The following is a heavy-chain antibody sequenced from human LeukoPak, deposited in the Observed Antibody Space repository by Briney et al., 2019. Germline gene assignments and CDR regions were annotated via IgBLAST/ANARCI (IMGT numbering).Heavy chain of an antibody. Sequence: GRSLRLSCAASGFTFSSYAMSWVRQAPGKGLEWVSGIRGSGGSTYYAESVKGRFTISRDNSKNTLYLQMNSLSAEDTAVYYCAKGGRYCSSTSCYNPAHYYYYYMDVWGKGTTVTVSS. CDR3: AKGGRYCSSTSCYNPAHYYYYYMDV. V-gene: IGHV3-23*01. J-gene: IGHJ6*03. D-gene: IGHD2-2*02. CDR2: IRGSGGST. CDR1: GFTFSSYA.